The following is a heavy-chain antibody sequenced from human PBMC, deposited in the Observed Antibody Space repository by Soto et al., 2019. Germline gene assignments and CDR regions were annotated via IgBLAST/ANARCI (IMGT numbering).Heavy chain of an antibody. CDR3: AKGLRITMIVVVNDAFDI. CDR2: ISGSGGST. CDR1: GFTFSSYA. J-gene: IGHJ3*02. Sequence: GGSLRLSCAASGFTFSSYAMSWVRQAPGKGLEWVSAISGSGGSTYYADSVKGRFTISRDNSKNTLYLQMNSLRAEDTAVYYCAKGLRITMIVVVNDAFDIWGQGTMVTVSS. V-gene: IGHV3-23*01. D-gene: IGHD3-22*01.